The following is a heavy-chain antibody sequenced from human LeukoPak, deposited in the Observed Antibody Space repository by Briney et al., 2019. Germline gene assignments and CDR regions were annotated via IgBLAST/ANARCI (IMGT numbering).Heavy chain of an antibody. Sequence: GGSLTLSCAASGFMFAGYAMSWVRQAPGRGLEWVATIRACGDSTYLSDSVKGRFNISRDNSRKTLFLQLNSLRAEDTAIYYCAKDSGRGSYTYDCWGQGTLVTVSS. D-gene: IGHD1-26*01. V-gene: IGHV3-23*01. CDR3: AKDSGRGSYTYDC. CDR1: GFMFAGYA. J-gene: IGHJ4*02. CDR2: IRACGDST.